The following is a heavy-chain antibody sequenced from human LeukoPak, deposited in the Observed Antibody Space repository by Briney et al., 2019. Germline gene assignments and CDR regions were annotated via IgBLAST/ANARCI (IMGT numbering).Heavy chain of an antibody. V-gene: IGHV3-23*01. D-gene: IGHD3-10*01. Sequence: GGSLRLSCAASGFTYSNYAMSWARQAPGKGLEWVSAISGSGGSTYYADSVKGRFTISRDNSKNTLYLQMNSLRAEDTAVYYCTKGTIWFPFDYWGQGTLVTVSS. J-gene: IGHJ4*02. CDR2: ISGSGGST. CDR1: GFTYSNYA. CDR3: TKGTIWFPFDY.